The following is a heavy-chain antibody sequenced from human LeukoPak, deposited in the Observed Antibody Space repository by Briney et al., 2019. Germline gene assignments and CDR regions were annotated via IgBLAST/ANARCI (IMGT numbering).Heavy chain of an antibody. V-gene: IGHV3-23*01. J-gene: IGHJ4*02. Sequence: PGGSLRLSCAASGFTFSSYSMNWVRQAPGKGLEWVSAISGSVGSTYYADSVKGRFTISRDNSKNTLYLQMNSLRAEDTAVYYCAKDHAQVLWFGEKLHSRNYFDYWGQGTLVTVSS. CDR1: GFTFSSYS. CDR3: AKDHAQVLWFGEKLHSRNYFDY. D-gene: IGHD3-10*01. CDR2: ISGSVGST.